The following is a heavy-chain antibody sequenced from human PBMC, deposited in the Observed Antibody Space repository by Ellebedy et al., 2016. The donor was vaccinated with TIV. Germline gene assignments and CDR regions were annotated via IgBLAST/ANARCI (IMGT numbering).Heavy chain of an antibody. CDR3: ATLAGPGKDFDY. CDR2: IYHTGST. Sequence: SETLSLTCTVSGYSISSGFHWAWIRQPPGKGLEWIGSIYHTGSTYYSPSLRSRVTVSVDTSKNQFSLKLTSVTAADTAMYYCATLAGPGKDFDYWGQGTLVTVSS. J-gene: IGHJ4*02. V-gene: IGHV4-38-2*02. CDR1: GYSISSGFH. D-gene: IGHD6-13*01.